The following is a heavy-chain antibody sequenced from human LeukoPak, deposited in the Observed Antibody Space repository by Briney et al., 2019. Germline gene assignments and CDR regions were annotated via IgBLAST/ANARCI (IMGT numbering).Heavy chain of an antibody. CDR1: GFTFNDYA. V-gene: IGHV3-43*02. D-gene: IGHD4-23*01. CDR2: ISGDGGST. J-gene: IGHJ3*02. Sequence: PGGSLRLSCAASGFTFNDYAIHWVRHAPGQGLEWVSVISGDGGSTYYADAVKGRFTISRDNSKSSLYLQMNSLRSEDTALYYCAKGLTAVVTRGAFDIWGQGTMVTVSS. CDR3: AKGLTAVVTRGAFDI.